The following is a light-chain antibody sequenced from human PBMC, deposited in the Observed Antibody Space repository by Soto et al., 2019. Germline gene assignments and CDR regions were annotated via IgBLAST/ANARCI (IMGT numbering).Light chain of an antibody. Sequence: QSALTQPPSASGTPGQIVAISCSGSSSNIGSNTVTWYQQLPGTAPKLLIYSTSQRSSGVPGRFSGSKSGASASLSISGLQSEAEADYYCAAWDDRLDVYVFGTGTKVTVL. J-gene: IGLJ1*01. CDR2: STS. CDR1: SSNIGSNT. V-gene: IGLV1-44*01. CDR3: AAWDDRLDVYV.